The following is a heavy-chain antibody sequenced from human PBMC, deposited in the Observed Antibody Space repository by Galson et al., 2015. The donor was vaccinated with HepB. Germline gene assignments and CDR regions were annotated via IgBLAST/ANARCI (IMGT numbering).Heavy chain of an antibody. CDR3: ARATWVVAATAGRGDFDY. J-gene: IGHJ4*02. V-gene: IGHV3-21*01. CDR1: GFTFSSYS. Sequence: SLRLSCAASGFTFSSYSMNWVRQAPGKGLEWVSSISSSSSYIYYADSVKGRFTISRDNAKNSLYLQMNSLRAEDTAVYYCARATWVVAATAGRGDFDYWGQGTLVTVSS. CDR2: ISSSSSYI. D-gene: IGHD2-15*01.